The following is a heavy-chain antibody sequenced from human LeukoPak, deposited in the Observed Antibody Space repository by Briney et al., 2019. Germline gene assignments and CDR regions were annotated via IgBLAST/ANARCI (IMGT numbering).Heavy chain of an antibody. Sequence: GGSLRLSCAASGFTFSSYEMSWVRQAPGKGLEWVSYISSSGSAIYYADSVEGRFTISRDNAENSLYLQMNSLRAEDTAVYYCARDKRVGAINFDYWGQGTLVTVSS. CDR3: ARDKRVGAINFDY. V-gene: IGHV3-48*03. CDR1: GFTFSSYE. J-gene: IGHJ4*02. D-gene: IGHD1-26*01. CDR2: ISSSGSAI.